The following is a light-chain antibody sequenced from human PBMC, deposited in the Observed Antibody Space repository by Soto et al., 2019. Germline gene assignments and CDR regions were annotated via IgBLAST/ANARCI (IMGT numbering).Light chain of an antibody. CDR1: QNIDNN. CDR3: QQYNNWPPLT. J-gene: IGKJ4*01. V-gene: IGKV3D-15*01. CDR2: GAS. Sequence: EIVMTQSPATLSVSPGDRVTLSCRASQNIDNNLAWYQQRPGQPPRLLIYGASTRANGIPARFSGSGSGTEFILTISSLQSEDFAVYCCQQYNNWPPLTFGGGTKVEIK.